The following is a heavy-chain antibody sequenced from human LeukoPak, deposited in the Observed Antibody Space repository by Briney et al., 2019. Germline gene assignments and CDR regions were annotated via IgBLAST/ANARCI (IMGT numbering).Heavy chain of an antibody. CDR2: INPNSGGT. CDR1: GYTFTDYY. J-gene: IGHJ4*02. CDR3: ARGVYSHGLDY. V-gene: IGHV1-2*02. Sequence: ASVKVSCKASGYTFTDYYMHWVRQAPGQGLEWMGWINPNSGGTNYAQKFQGRVTVTRDSSISTAYVELSRLRSDDTAVYYCARGVYSHGLDYWGQGTLVTVSS. D-gene: IGHD5-18*01.